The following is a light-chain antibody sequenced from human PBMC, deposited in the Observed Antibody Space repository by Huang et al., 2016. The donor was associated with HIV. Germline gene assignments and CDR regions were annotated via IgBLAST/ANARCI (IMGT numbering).Light chain of an antibody. J-gene: IGKJ3*01. Sequence: DIVMTQSPLSLPVTPGEPASISCRFSQSLLHSNGYNYLDWYLQKSGQSPQLLIYLGSNRASGVPDRFSGSGSGTDFTLKISRVEAEDVGVYYCMQVLQTPPTFGPGTKVDIK. CDR1: QSLLHSNGYNY. CDR3: MQVLQTPPT. V-gene: IGKV2-28*01. CDR2: LGS.